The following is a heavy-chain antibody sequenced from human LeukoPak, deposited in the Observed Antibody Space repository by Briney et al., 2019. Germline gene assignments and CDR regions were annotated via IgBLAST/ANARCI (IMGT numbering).Heavy chain of an antibody. D-gene: IGHD1-1*01. Sequence: ASVKVSCKASGYTFTSYAMHWVRQAPGQRLEWMGWINAGNGNTKYSQKFQGRVTITRDTSASTAYMELSSLRSEDTAAYYCARESWRSGCWDYWGQGTLVTVSS. CDR3: ARESWRSGCWDY. CDR1: GYTFTSYA. CDR2: INAGNGNT. J-gene: IGHJ4*02. V-gene: IGHV1-3*01.